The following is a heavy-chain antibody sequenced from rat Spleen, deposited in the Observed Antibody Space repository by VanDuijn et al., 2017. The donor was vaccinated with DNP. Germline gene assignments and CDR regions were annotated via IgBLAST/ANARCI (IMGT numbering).Heavy chain of an antibody. CDR3: ARRELADY. CDR2: ISPRGGST. D-gene: IGHD3-6*01. Sequence: EVQLVESGGGLEQPGRSLKLSCAVSGFSFSNYDMVWVRQAPTKGLEWVASISPRGGSTYYRDSVKGRFTVSRDNGKSILYLQMDSLRSEDTATYYCARRELADYWGQGVMVTVSS. CDR1: GFSFSNYD. V-gene: IGHV5-25*01. J-gene: IGHJ2*01.